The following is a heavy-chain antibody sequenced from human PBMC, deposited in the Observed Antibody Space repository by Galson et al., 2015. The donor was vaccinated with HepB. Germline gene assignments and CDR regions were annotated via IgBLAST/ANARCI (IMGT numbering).Heavy chain of an antibody. J-gene: IGHJ6*02. D-gene: IGHD2-2*01. V-gene: IGHV1-69*13. CDR3: ARVGDDIVVVPAAPAYYYYGMDV. CDR2: IIPIFGTA. Sequence: SVKVSCKASGGTFSSYAISWVRQAPGQGLEWMGGIIPIFGTANYAQKFQGRVTITADESTSTAYMELSSLRSEDTAVYYCARVGDDIVVVPAAPAYYYYGMDVWGQGTTVTVSS. CDR1: GGTFSSYA.